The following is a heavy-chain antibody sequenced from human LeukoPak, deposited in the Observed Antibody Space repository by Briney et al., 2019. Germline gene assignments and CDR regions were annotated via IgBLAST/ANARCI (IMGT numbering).Heavy chain of an antibody. CDR2: ISGSGGST. CDR1: GFTFSSYA. V-gene: IGHV3-23*01. D-gene: IGHD3-10*01. J-gene: IGHJ4*02. Sequence: GGSLRLSCAASGFTFSSYAMSWVRQAPGKGLEWVSAISGSGGSTYYADSVKGRFTISRDNSKNTLYLQMNSLRAEGTAVYYCAKGHGLLWFGEEDYWGQGTLVTVSS. CDR3: AKGHGLLWFGEEDY.